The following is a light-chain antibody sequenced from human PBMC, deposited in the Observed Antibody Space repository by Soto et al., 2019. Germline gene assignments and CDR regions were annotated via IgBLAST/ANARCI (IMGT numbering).Light chain of an antibody. CDR1: SSDVGGYNY. CDR3: SSYTSNNTLNYV. J-gene: IGLJ1*01. Sequence: QAVLTQPASVSGSPGQSITISCTGTSSDVGGYNYVSWYQQHPGKAPKLMIYDVLIRPSGVSSRFSGSKSGNTASLTISGLQAEDEADYYCSSYTSNNTLNYVFGTGTKLTVL. V-gene: IGLV2-14*01. CDR2: DVL.